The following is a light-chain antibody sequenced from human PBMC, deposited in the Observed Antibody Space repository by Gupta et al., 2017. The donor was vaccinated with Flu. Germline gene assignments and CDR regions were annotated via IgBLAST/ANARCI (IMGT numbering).Light chain of an antibody. V-gene: IGKV1-5*03. CDR2: QVS. Sequence: PSSLSASIGDRVTITCRASQGIRTWLAWYQHKPGQTPKLLIYQVSNLQSGVPSRFSGGGSGTEFTPTITNLQPDDSATYYCQQMNSYWYSFGQGTKLEIK. J-gene: IGKJ2*03. CDR1: QGIRTW. CDR3: QQMNSYWYS.